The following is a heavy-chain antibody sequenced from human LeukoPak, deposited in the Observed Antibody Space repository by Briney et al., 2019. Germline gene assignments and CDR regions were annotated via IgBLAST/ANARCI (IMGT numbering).Heavy chain of an antibody. CDR3: ASTLGRDGYNWFDY. CDR2: INHSGST. D-gene: IGHD5-24*01. CDR1: GGSISSYY. V-gene: IGHV4-34*01. Sequence: PSETLSLTCTVSGGSISSYYWSWIRQPPGKGLEWIGEINHSGSTNYNPSLKSRVTISVDTSKNQFSLKLSSVTAADTAVYYCASTLGRDGYNWFDYWGQGTLVTVSS. J-gene: IGHJ4*02.